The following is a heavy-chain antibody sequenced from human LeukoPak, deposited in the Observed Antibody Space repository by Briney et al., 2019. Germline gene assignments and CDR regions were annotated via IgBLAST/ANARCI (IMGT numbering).Heavy chain of an antibody. Sequence: GGSLRLSCAASVFTFSSCAMSWVRQAPGKGLEWVSAISGSGGSTYYADSVKGRFTISRDNSKNTLYLQMNSLRAEDTAVYYCAKDPYYYGSGTFDYWGQGTLVTVSS. CDR3: AKDPYYYGSGTFDY. J-gene: IGHJ4*02. CDR2: ISGSGGST. V-gene: IGHV3-23*01. D-gene: IGHD3-10*01. CDR1: VFTFSSCA.